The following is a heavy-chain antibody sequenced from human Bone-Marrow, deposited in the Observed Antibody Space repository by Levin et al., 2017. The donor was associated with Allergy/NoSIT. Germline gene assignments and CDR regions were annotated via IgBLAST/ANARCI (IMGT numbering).Heavy chain of an antibody. CDR1: GGSISSSSYY. CDR2: IYYSGST. V-gene: IGHV4-39*07. D-gene: IGHD3-22*01. Sequence: SQTLSLTCTVSGGSISSSSYYWGWIRQPPGKGLEWIGSIYYSGSTYYNPSLKSRVTISVDTSKNQFSLKLSSVTAADTAVYYCARDVGYYDSSGYYYFDYWGQGTLVTVSS. J-gene: IGHJ4*02. CDR3: ARDVGYYDSSGYYYFDY.